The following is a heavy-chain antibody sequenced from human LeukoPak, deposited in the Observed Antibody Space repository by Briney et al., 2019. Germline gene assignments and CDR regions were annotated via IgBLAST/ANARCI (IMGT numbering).Heavy chain of an antibody. CDR2: ISGDGGST. J-gene: IGHJ5*02. Sequence: GGSLRLSCAASGFTFDDYAMHWVRQAPGKGLEWVSLISGDGGSTYYADSVKDRFTISRDNSKNSLYLQMNSLRTEDTALYYCAKVGGNYHDNSGYGTWGQGTLVTVSS. D-gene: IGHD3-22*01. CDR1: GFTFDDYA. CDR3: AKVGGNYHDNSGYGT. V-gene: IGHV3-43*02.